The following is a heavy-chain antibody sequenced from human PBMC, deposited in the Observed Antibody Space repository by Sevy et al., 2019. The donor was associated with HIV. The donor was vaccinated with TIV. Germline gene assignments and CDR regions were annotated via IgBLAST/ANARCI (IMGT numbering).Heavy chain of an antibody. Sequence: ASVKVSCKASGYTFTSYYMHWVRQAPGQGLEWMGIINPSGGSTSYAQKFQGRVTMTRDTSTSTVYMELSSLRSKDTAVYYCAQDGYKSYYFDYWGQGTLVTVSS. CDR2: INPSGGST. V-gene: IGHV1-46*03. J-gene: IGHJ4*02. D-gene: IGHD5-12*01. CDR1: GYTFTSYY. CDR3: AQDGYKSYYFDY.